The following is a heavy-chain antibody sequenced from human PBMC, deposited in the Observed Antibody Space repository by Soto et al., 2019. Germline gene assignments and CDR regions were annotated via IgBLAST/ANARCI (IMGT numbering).Heavy chain of an antibody. CDR1: GDSVSSNSAA. CDR3: ARDTEGYCSSTSCYTGNWFDP. J-gene: IGHJ5*02. CDR2: TYYRSKWYN. Sequence: SQTLSLTCAISGDSVSSNSAAWNWIRQSPSRGLEWLGRTYYRSKWYNDYAVSVKSRITINPDTSKNQFSLQLNSVTPEDTAVYYCARDTEGYCSSTSCYTGNWFDPWGQGTLVTSPQ. D-gene: IGHD2-2*02. V-gene: IGHV6-1*01.